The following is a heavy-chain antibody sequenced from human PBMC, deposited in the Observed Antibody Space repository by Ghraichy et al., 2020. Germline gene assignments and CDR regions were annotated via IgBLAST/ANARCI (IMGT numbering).Heavy chain of an antibody. D-gene: IGHD2-15*01. CDR1: AFTFSNYG. CDR2: IWYDGSNK. V-gene: IGHV3-33*01. CDR3: AREGWNYYYMDV. Sequence: GGSLRLSCAASAFTFSNYGMHWDRQAPGKGLEWVAVIWYDGSNKYYADSVKGRFTISRDNSKNTLYLEMNSLRVEDTAVYYCAREGWNYYYMDVWGKGTTVTVSS. J-gene: IGHJ6*03.